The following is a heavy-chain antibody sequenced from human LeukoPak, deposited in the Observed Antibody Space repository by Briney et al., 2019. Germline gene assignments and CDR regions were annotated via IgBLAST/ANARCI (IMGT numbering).Heavy chain of an antibody. CDR2: INPKSGVT. CDR3: ARGSVVVVAATHYFDY. D-gene: IGHD2-15*01. J-gene: IGHJ4*02. V-gene: IGHV1-2*02. CDR1: GYTFTGYY. Sequence: SSVKVSCKASGYTFTGYYMHWVRQGPGQGLEWMGWINPKSGVTNYAQEFQGRVIMTRDTSISTAYMELTRLRSDDTAVYYCARGSVVVVAATHYFDYWGQGALVTVSS.